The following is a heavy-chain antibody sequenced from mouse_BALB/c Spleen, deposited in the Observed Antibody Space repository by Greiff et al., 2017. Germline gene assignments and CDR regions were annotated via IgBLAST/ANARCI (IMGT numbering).Heavy chain of an antibody. CDR3: VRDSLYYGSSYGFAY. J-gene: IGHJ3*01. CDR2: IRSKSNNYAT. CDR1: GFTFNTNA. Sequence: EVKLVETGGGLVQPKGSLKLSCAASGFTFNTNAMNWVRQAPGKGLEWVARIRSKSNNYATYYADSVKDRFTISRDDSQSMLYLQMNNLKTEDTAMYYCVRDSLYYGSSYGFAYWGQGTLVTVSA. D-gene: IGHD1-1*01. V-gene: IGHV10S3*01.